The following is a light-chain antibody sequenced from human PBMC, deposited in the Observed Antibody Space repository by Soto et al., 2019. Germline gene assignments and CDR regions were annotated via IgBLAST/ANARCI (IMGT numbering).Light chain of an antibody. CDR1: SIDVGGYNY. J-gene: IGLJ1*01. Sequence: QSALTQPASVSGSPGQSVTISCTGTSIDVGGYNYVSWYQQHPGKVPKLMIYDVSDRPSGVSNRFSGSKSGNTASLTISGLQAEDEADYYCSSFTGSTSYVFGSGTKLTVL. V-gene: IGLV2-14*03. CDR2: DVS. CDR3: SSFTGSTSYV.